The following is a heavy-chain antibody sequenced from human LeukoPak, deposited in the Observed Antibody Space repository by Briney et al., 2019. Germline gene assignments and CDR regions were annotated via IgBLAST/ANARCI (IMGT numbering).Heavy chain of an antibody. D-gene: IGHD5-12*01. V-gene: IGHV3-23*01. CDR2: ISGSGGST. CDR1: GFTFSSYA. CDR3: AKDSSDIVATIPGDY. Sequence: TGGSLRLSCAASGFTFSSYAMSRVRQAPGKGLEWVSAISGSGGSTYYADSVKGRFTISRDNSKNTLYLQMNSLRAEDTAVYYCAKDSSDIVATIPGDYWGQGTLVTVSS. J-gene: IGHJ4*02.